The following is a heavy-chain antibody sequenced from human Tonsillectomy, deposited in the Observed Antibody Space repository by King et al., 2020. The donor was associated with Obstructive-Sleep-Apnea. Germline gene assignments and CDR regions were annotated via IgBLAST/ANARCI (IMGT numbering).Heavy chain of an antibody. CDR2: ISWNSGSI. Sequence: VQLVESGGGLVQPGRPLRLSCGASGFTFDDYAMHWVRQAPGKGLEWVSGISWNSGSIGYADSMKGRFTISRDNTKNSVYLQMNSLRGEDTAMYYCAKDIYSGWYEGHFEYWGQGALVTVSS. J-gene: IGHJ4*02. V-gene: IGHV3-9*01. CDR3: AKDIYSGWYEGHFEY. CDR1: GFTFDDYA. D-gene: IGHD6-19*01.